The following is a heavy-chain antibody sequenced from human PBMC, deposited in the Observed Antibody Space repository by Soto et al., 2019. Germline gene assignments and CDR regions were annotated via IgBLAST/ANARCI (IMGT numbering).Heavy chain of an antibody. CDR3: ARDNSVAAAGSWWFDP. D-gene: IGHD6-13*01. V-gene: IGHV1-46*01. J-gene: IGHJ5*02. CDR1: GYTFPSYH. CDR2: INPSGSNT. Sequence: GASVKVSCKSSGYTFPSYHMHWVRRAPGQGLEWMGIINPSGSNTIYAQKFQGRVTMTRDTSTSTDYMELSSLRSDDTAVYFCARDNSVAAAGSWWFDPWGQGTLVTVSS.